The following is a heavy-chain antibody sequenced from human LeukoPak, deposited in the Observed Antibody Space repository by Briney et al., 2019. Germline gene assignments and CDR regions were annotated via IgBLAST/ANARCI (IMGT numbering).Heavy chain of an antibody. D-gene: IGHD6-19*01. V-gene: IGHV3-9*01. Sequence: PGGSLRLSCAASGFTFDDYAMHWVRQAPGKGLEWVSGISWNSGSIGYADSVKGRLTISRDNAKNSLYLQMNSLRAKDTAVYYCAKDGVAGTPREYYYYYYMDVWGKGTTVTISS. J-gene: IGHJ6*03. CDR2: ISWNSGSI. CDR3: AKDGVAGTPREYYYYYYMDV. CDR1: GFTFDDYA.